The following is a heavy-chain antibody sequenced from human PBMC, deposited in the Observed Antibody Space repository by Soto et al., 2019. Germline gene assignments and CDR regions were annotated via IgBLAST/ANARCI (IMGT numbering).Heavy chain of an antibody. D-gene: IGHD5-18*01. CDR3: ARMESFGSLNWFDP. J-gene: IGHJ5*02. CDR1: GYTFTNND. Sequence: ASVKVSCKASGYTFTNNDVSWVRQATGQGLEWMGWMNPGSGDTGYAQKFQGRVTMTRDISIATAYMELNSLTSEDTAIYYCARMESFGSLNWFDPWGQGSLVTVSA. V-gene: IGHV1-8*02. CDR2: MNPGSGDT.